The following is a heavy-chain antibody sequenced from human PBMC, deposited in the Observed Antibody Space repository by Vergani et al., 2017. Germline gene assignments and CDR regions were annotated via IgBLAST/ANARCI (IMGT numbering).Heavy chain of an antibody. CDR2: FDPEDGET. J-gene: IGHJ4*02. Sequence: QVQLVQSGAEVKKPGASVKVSCKVSGYTLTELSMHWVRQAPGKGLEWMGGFDPEDGETIYAQKFQGRVTMTEDKSTDTAYMELSSLRSEDTAVYYCATDPPKPAGARSMLPGGYWGQGTLVTVSS. CDR1: GYTLTELS. V-gene: IGHV1-24*01. D-gene: IGHD3-16*01. CDR3: ATDPPKPAGARSMLPGGY.